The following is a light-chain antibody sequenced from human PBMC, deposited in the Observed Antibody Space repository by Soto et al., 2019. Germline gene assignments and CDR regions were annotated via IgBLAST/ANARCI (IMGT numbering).Light chain of an antibody. CDR1: HTLGTC. CDR3: RQSYSIRSWA. V-gene: IGKV1-39*01. J-gene: IGKJ1*01. Sequence: DIQLTQSPSTLSASVGHTVPVPCRASHTLGTCLNWYQQKPGRAPNHLIYDASTSPTGVPSRFSGSGSGTDFTLTINSLQPDDFVAYYCRQSYSIRSWAFGQGTKVDI. CDR2: DAS.